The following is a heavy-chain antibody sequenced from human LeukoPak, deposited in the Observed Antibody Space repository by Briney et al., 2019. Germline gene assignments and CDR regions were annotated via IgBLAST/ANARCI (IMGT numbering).Heavy chain of an antibody. Sequence: PSDTLSLTCTVSGGSISRYYWSWIRQPARKGLEWIGRIYTSGSTSYTPSLTSRVTMSVDTSKNQFSLKLSSVTAADTAVYYCARESGYYYDSSSGFDPWGQGTLVTVSS. J-gene: IGHJ5*02. CDR2: IYTSGST. D-gene: IGHD3-22*01. CDR1: GGSISRYY. CDR3: ARESGYYYDSSSGFDP. V-gene: IGHV4-4*07.